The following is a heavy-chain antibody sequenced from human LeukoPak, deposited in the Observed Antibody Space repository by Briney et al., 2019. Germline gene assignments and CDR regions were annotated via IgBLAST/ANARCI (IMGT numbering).Heavy chain of an antibody. Sequence: ASVKVSCKASGYTFTSYAMNWVRQAPGQGLEWMGWMNTNTGNPTYTQGFTGRFVFSLDTSVSTAYLQISSLKAEDTAVYYCAREVPGPYYYGSGSDWFDPWGQGTLVTVSP. CDR2: MNTNTGNP. V-gene: IGHV7-4-1*02. J-gene: IGHJ5*02. CDR1: GYTFTSYA. D-gene: IGHD3-10*01. CDR3: AREVPGPYYYGSGSDWFDP.